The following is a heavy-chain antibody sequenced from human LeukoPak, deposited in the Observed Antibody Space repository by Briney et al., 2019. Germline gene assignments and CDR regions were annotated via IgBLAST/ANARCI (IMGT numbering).Heavy chain of an antibody. CDR2: IYYSGST. Sequence: PSETLSLTCTVSGGSISSSSYYWGWIRQPPGKGLEWIGSIYYSGSTYYNPSLKSRVTISVDTSKNQFSLKLSSVTAADTAVYYCARDLGITFGGVTNYHAFDIWGQGTMVTVSS. CDR3: ARDLGITFGGVTNYHAFDI. V-gene: IGHV4-39*07. CDR1: GGSISSSSYY. D-gene: IGHD3-16*01. J-gene: IGHJ3*02.